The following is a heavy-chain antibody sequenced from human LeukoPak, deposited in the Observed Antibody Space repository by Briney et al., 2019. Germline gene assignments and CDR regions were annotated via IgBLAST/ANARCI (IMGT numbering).Heavy chain of an antibody. CDR2: IYHTGSI. CDR3: ASPHCSGGSCYDLPLDY. J-gene: IGHJ4*02. D-gene: IGHD2-15*01. V-gene: IGHV4-38-2*01. CDR1: GYPISSSYF. Sequence: SETLSLTCAVSGYPISSSYFWGWIRQPPGKGLEWIGSIYHTGSIYYNPSLKSRVTVSVDRSRNQFSLRLNSVTVADTAVYYCASPHCSGGSCYDLPLDYWGQGALVTVSS.